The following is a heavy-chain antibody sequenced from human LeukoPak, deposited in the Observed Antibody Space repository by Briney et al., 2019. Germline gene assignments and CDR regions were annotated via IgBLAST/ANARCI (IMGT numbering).Heavy chain of an antibody. Sequence: GASVKVSCKASGYTFTSYGISWVRQAPGQGLEWMGWISGYNGNTNYAQKLQGRVTMTTDTSTSTGYMELRSLRSDDTAVYYCARADGSGSYYNVAFDIWGQGTMVTVSS. V-gene: IGHV1-18*01. CDR3: ARADGSGSYYNVAFDI. D-gene: IGHD3-10*01. CDR1: GYTFTSYG. CDR2: ISGYNGNT. J-gene: IGHJ3*02.